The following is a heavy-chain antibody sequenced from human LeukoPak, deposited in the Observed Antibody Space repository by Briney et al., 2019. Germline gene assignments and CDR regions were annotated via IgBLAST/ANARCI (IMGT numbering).Heavy chain of an antibody. Sequence: PGGSLRLSCAASGFTFSSYSMNWVRQAPGKGLEWVSSISSSSSSYIYYADSVKGRFTISRDNAKNSLYLQMNSLRAEDTAVYYCAVHCSSTSCYPGYWGQGTLVTVSS. CDR2: ISSSSSSYI. D-gene: IGHD2-2*01. CDR1: GFTFSSYS. V-gene: IGHV3-21*01. CDR3: AVHCSSTSCYPGY. J-gene: IGHJ4*02.